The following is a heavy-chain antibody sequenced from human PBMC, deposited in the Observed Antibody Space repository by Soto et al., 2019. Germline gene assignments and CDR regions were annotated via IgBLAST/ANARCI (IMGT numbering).Heavy chain of an antibody. D-gene: IGHD2-8*01. CDR2: VYPRGSDT. CDR1: GYDFTRNW. Sequence: ESLKISCETSGYDFTRNWIGWVRQRPGKGLEWVGLVYPRGSDTRYSPSFRGHVSMSADESVRTAYLQWTSLEASDTAIYYCARQFCTTTDCSTYFDNWGQGTPVTVSS. CDR3: ARQFCTTTDCSTYFDN. V-gene: IGHV5-51*01. J-gene: IGHJ4*02.